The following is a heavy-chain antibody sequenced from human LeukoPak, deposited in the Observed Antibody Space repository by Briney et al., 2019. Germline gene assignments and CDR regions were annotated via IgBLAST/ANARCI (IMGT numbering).Heavy chain of an antibody. J-gene: IGHJ4*02. CDR3: ARGSTQYSSGWYGLDY. Sequence: PGGSLRLSCSASGFTFSDYWMMWVRQAPGKGLEWVGNIRQDDSEKNYVDSVKGRFTISRDNAKFSLYLQMNSLRAEDTAIYYCARGSTQYSSGWYGLDYWGQGTLVTVSS. CDR2: IRQDDSEK. CDR1: GFTFSDYW. D-gene: IGHD6-19*01. V-gene: IGHV3-7*01.